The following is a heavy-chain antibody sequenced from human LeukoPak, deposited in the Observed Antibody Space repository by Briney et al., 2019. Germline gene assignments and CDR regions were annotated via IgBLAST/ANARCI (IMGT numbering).Heavy chain of an antibody. Sequence: SETLSLTCNVSGGSIRSGDYYWNWIRQHPGKGLEWIAKIYNTGSTYYNPSLRSRLSLSIDTSKNQFSLKLSSVTAADTAVYYCARGIDSYHFWSGYFEVYYYMDVWGKGTTVTVSS. J-gene: IGHJ6*03. CDR3: ARGIDSYHFWSGYFEVYYYMDV. CDR1: GGSIRSGDYY. D-gene: IGHD3-3*01. V-gene: IGHV4-31*03. CDR2: IYNTGST.